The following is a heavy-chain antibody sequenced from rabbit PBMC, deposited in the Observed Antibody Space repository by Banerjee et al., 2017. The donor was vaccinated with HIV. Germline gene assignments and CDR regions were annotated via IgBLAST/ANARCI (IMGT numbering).Heavy chain of an antibody. D-gene: IGHD7-1*01. CDR2: IYTATGNT. CDR1: GFDFSSNA. Sequence: QSLEESGGDLVKPGASLTLTCKASGFDFSSNAMCWVRQAPGKGLEWIGCIYTATGNTYYATWAKGRFTISKTSSTTVTLKMTSLTAADTATYFCARGVPGYPSLKLWGPGPLVTVS. CDR3: ARGVPGYPSLKL. V-gene: IGHV1S40*01. J-gene: IGHJ4*01.